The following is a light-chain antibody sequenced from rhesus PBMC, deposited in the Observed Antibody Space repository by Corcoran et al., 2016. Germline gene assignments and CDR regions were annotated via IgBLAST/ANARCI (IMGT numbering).Light chain of an antibody. CDR1: SSDIGGYNR. J-gene: IGLJ1*01. CDR3: SSYASSSTFI. Sequence: QAAPPQSPSVSGSPGQSVTISCPGTSSDIGGYNRGSWYQQHPGKAPNLMIYEVSKRPSGVSDRFSGSKSGNTASLTISGLQAEDEADYYRSSYASSSTFIFGAGTRLTVL. V-gene: IGLV2-13*03. CDR2: EVS.